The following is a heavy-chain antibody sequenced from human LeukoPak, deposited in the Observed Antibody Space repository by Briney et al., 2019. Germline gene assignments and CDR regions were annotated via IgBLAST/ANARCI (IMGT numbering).Heavy chain of an antibody. CDR2: INPNSGDT. J-gene: IGHJ6*03. V-gene: IGHV1-2*02. CDR3: ARAPPYERYYYFLDV. CDR1: GYTFTGYY. D-gene: IGHD1-14*01. Sequence: GASVKVSCKASGYTFTGYYVHWVRLAPGQGLEWMGWINPNSGDTNYAQKFQDKVTVTRDTSINTAYMEVSRLRSDDTAVYFCARAPPYERYYYFLDVWGKGTTVTVSS.